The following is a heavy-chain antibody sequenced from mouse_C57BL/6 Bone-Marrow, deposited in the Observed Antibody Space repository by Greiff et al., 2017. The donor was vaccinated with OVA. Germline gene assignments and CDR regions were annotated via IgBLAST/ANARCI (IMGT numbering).Heavy chain of an antibody. D-gene: IGHD3-2*02. Sequence: VQLQQPGAELVKPGASVKMSCKASGYTFTSYWITWVKQRPGQGLEWIGDIYPGSGSINYNEKFKSKATLTVDTSSRTAYMKLSSLTSEDSAVDYCARGETAQATSYWGQGTTLTVSS. J-gene: IGHJ2*01. CDR3: ARGETAQATSY. V-gene: IGHV1-55*01. CDR2: IYPGSGSI. CDR1: GYTFTSYW.